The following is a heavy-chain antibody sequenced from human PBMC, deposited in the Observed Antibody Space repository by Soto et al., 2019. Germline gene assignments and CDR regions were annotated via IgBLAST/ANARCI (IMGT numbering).Heavy chain of an antibody. D-gene: IGHD3-10*01. J-gene: IGHJ6*02. CDR2: IGTAGDT. Sequence: EVQLVESGGGLVQPGGSLRLSCAASGFTFSSYDMHWVRQATGKGLEWVSAIGTAGDTYYPGSVKGRFTISRENAKNSLYLQMNSLRAEDTAVYYCARDRGGYYGSGSYYKFPHYYYGMHVWGQGTTVTVSS. CDR3: ARDRGGYYGSGSYYKFPHYYYGMHV. V-gene: IGHV3-13*01. CDR1: GFTFSSYD.